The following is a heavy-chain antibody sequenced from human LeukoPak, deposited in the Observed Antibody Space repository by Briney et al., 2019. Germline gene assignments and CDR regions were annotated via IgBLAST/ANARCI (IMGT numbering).Heavy chain of an antibody. V-gene: IGHV1-8*01. CDR2: MNPNSGNT. CDR3: AGGRTDIVVVPATLRNYYFDY. J-gene: IGHJ4*02. D-gene: IGHD2-2*01. Sequence: ASVKVSCKASGYTFTNFDINWVRQATGQGLEWMGWMNPNSGNTGYAQKFQGRVTMTRNTSISTAYMELSSLRSEDTAVYYCAGGRTDIVVVPATLRNYYFDYWGQGTLVTVSS. CDR1: GYTFTNFD.